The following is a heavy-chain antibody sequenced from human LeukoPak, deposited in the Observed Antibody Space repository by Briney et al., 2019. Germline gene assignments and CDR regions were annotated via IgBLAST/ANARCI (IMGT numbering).Heavy chain of an antibody. Sequence: GGSLRLSCAASGLTFSNYTITWFRQPPGKGLEWISSITGRGGTSYTDSVKGWFTVYRDNSKNTLYLQMNSLRVGDTALYYCAKDPNGDYVGAFDSWGQGTMVTVSS. V-gene: IGHV3-23*01. CDR2: ITGRGGT. CDR3: AKDPNGDYVGAFDS. D-gene: IGHD4-17*01. J-gene: IGHJ3*01. CDR1: GLTFSNYT.